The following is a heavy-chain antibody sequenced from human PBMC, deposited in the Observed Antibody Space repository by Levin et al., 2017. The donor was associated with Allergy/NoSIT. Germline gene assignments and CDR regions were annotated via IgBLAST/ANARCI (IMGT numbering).Heavy chain of an antibody. V-gene: IGHV4-61*01. CDR2: IYYSGST. CDR1: GGSVSSGSYY. CDR3: ARDPGGDYFFNWFDP. D-gene: IGHD4-17*01. J-gene: IGHJ5*02. Sequence: PSETLSLTCTVSGGSVSSGSYYWSWIRQPPGKGLEWIGYIYYSGSTNYNPSLKSRVTISVDTSKNQFSLKLSSVTAADTAVYYCARDPGGDYFFNWFDPWGQGTLVTVSS.